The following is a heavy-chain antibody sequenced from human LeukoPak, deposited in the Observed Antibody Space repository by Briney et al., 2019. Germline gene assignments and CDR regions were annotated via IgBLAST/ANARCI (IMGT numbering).Heavy chain of an antibody. CDR1: GLTFSTSG. CDR2: IGPTGFDR. J-gene: IGHJ4*02. Sequence: GGSLRLSCTTSGLTFSTSGFNWVRQAPGKGLEWVASIGPTGFDRYHADSIKGQFTISRDNANNFLYLQTDSLRAEDTAVYYCATETNGRHYDYWGQGTLLTVSA. D-gene: IGHD1-14*01. V-gene: IGHV3-21*06. CDR3: ATETNGRHYDY.